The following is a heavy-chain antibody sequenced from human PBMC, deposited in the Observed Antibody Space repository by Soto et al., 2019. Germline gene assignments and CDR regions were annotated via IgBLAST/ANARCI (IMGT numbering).Heavy chain of an antibody. Sequence: GGSLRLSCAASGFTFGTYAMNWVRQAPGKGLEWVSGISGSGGSTYYTDSVKGRFTISRDNSKNTLYLQMNSLRADDTAVYYCAKDRSVDTRDWFDPWGQGTMVTVSS. V-gene: IGHV3-23*01. CDR2: ISGSGGST. CDR1: GFTFGTYA. CDR3: AKDRSVDTRDWFDP. D-gene: IGHD5-18*01. J-gene: IGHJ5*02.